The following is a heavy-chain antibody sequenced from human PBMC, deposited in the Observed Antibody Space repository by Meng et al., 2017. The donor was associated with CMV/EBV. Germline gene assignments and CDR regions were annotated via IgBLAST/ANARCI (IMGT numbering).Heavy chain of an antibody. CDR3: AGAAYDFWSGYQPGYFDY. V-gene: IGHV4-4*02. Sequence: SISSSNWWSWVRQPPGKGLEWIGEIYHSGSTNYNPSLKSRVTISVDKSKNQFSLKLSSVTAADTAVYYCAGAAYDFWSGYQPGYFDYWGQGTLVTVSS. J-gene: IGHJ4*02. CDR2: IYHSGST. D-gene: IGHD3-3*01. CDR1: SISSSNW.